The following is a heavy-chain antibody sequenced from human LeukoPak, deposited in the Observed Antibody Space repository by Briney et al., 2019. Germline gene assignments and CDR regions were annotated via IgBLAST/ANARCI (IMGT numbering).Heavy chain of an antibody. V-gene: IGHV4-4*09. CDR2: IYTSGST. CDR3: ARHWGSYHFDY. Sequence: SETLSLTCTVSGGPISSYYWSWIRQPPGKGLEWVGYIYTSGSTNYNPSLKSRVTISVDTSKNQFSLKLSSVTAADTAVYYCARHWGSYHFDYWGQGTLVTVSS. D-gene: IGHD3-16*01. CDR1: GGPISSYY. J-gene: IGHJ4*02.